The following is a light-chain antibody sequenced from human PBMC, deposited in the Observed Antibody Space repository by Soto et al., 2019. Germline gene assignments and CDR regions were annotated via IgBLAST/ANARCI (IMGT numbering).Light chain of an antibody. J-gene: IGKJ2*01. CDR3: QQYGSPPHWYT. CDR1: QSVSSSY. Sequence: EIVLTQSPGTLSLSPGERATLSCRASQSVSSSYLAWYQQKPGQAPRLLIYGASSRATGIPDRFSGSGSGTNFTLTISRLEPEHFAVYYCQQYGSPPHWYTFGQGTKLEIK. CDR2: GAS. V-gene: IGKV3-20*01.